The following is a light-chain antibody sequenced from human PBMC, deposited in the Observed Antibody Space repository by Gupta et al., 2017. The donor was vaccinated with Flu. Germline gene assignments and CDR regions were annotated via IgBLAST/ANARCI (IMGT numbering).Light chain of an antibody. J-gene: IGLJ2*01. Sequence: QTVVSQEPSLSVSPGGTVTLTCALSSGRVSSSHSAGWYQHAPGQPPRTSVYSTDVRSSGVPDRFSGSILGHRVALTIAGAQAEDESDYYCLIYLGGGVSLFGGGTKVTVL. CDR2: STD. CDR1: SGRVSSSHS. CDR3: LIYLGGGVSL. V-gene: IGLV8-61*01.